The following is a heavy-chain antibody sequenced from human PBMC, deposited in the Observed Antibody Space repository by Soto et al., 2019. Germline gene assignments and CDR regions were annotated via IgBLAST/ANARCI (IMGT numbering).Heavy chain of an antibody. V-gene: IGHV4-38-2*02. Sequence: TLETLSLTCAVSGYSISSGYYWGWIRQPPGKGLEWIGSIYHSGSTYYNPSLKSRVTISVDTSKNQFSLKLSSVTAADAAVYYCARDLVVGEGMDVWGQGTTVTVSS. CDR3: ARDLVVGEGMDV. D-gene: IGHD1-26*01. J-gene: IGHJ6*02. CDR1: GYSISSGYY. CDR2: IYHSGST.